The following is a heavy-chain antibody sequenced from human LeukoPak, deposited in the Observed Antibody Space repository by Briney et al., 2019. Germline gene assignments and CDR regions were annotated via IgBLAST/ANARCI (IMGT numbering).Heavy chain of an antibody. CDR2: IKQDGTEI. V-gene: IGHV3-7*01. CDR1: GFTFRWYW. J-gene: IGHJ4*02. Sequence: GGSLRLSCAASGFTFRWYWMSWVRQAPGKGLEWVANIKQDGTEIHYVDSVKGRFTISRDNANNSLYLQMNSLRAEDTAVYYCARDSRRSFDYWGQGTLVTVSS. CDR3: ARDSRRSFDY. D-gene: IGHD1-14*01.